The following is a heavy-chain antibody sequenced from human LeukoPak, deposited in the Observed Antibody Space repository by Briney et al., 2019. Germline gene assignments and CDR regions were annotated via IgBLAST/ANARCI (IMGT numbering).Heavy chain of an antibody. V-gene: IGHV4-61*03. J-gene: IGHJ2*01. CDR3: ARDPRLYCSGSSCFQSYYFDL. Sequence: PSETLSLTCTVSGGSISSSSYYWGWIRQPPGKGLEWIGCINYSGTTNYNPSLKNRVTISVDTSKNHFSLRLTSVTAADTAVYYCARDPRLYCSGSSCFQSYYFDLWGLGALVTVSS. CDR1: GGSISSSSYY. D-gene: IGHD2-15*01. CDR2: INYSGTT.